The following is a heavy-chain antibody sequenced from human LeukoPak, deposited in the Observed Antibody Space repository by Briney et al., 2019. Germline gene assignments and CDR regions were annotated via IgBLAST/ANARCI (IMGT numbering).Heavy chain of an antibody. V-gene: IGHV4-34*01. CDR1: GGSFSGYY. J-gene: IGHJ6*03. Sequence: KTSETLSLTCAVYGGSFSGYYWSWIRQPPGKGLEWIGEINHSGSTNYNPSLKSRVTISVDTSKNQFSLKLSSVTAADTAVYYCARDFSAGPKTKMVRGPFYYYYYMDVWGKGTTVTISS. CDR3: ARDFSAGPKTKMVRGPFYYYYYMDV. D-gene: IGHD3-10*01. CDR2: INHSGST.